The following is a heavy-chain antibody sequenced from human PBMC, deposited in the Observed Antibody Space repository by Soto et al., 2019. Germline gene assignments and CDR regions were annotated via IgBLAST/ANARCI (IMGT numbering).Heavy chain of an antibody. J-gene: IGHJ4*02. CDR1: GYSISSGYY. D-gene: IGHD2-8*01. V-gene: IGHV4-38-2*01. CDR2: IYHSGST. CDR3: ARGVDY. Sequence: SETLSLTCAVSGYSISSGYYWGWIRQPPGKGLEWIGSIYHSGSTYYNPSLKSRVTISVDTSNNQFSLKLSSVTAADTAVYYCARGVDYWGQGTLVTVSS.